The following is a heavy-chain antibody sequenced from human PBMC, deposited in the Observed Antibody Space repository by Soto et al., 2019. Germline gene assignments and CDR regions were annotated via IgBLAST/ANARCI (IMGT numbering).Heavy chain of an antibody. CDR2: ISAYNGNT. CDR3: AREWADVGVVVAAEYYFDY. CDR1: GYTFTSYG. J-gene: IGHJ4*02. D-gene: IGHD2-15*01. Sequence: QVQLVQSGAEVKKPGASVKVSCKASGYTFTSYGITWVRQAPGQGLEWMGWISAYNGNTKYAQKLQGRVTMTTDTPTGTAYMEQRRLRSDDTAVYYCAREWADVGVVVAAEYYFDYWGQRSLVTVSS. V-gene: IGHV1-18*01.